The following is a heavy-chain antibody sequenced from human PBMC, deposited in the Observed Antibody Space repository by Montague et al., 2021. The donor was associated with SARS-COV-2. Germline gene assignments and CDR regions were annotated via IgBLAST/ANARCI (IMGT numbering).Heavy chain of an antibody. V-gene: IGHV2-5*02. J-gene: IGHJ4*02. Sequence: PALVKPTQTLTLTCTFSGFSLSTYGVGVGWLRQPPGKALEWLALMYWDDDERYSPSLRSRLSVTKGTSKNQVVLTMTNMDPVDTATYYCALQRAYDSGSYWDWGQGILVTVSS. CDR3: ALQRAYDSGSYWD. CDR2: MYWDDDE. D-gene: IGHD3-10*01. CDR1: GFSLSTYGVG.